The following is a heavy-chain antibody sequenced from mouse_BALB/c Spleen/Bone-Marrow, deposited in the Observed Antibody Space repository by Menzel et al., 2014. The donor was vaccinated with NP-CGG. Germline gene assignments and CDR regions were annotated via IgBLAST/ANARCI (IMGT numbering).Heavy chain of an antibody. D-gene: IGHD2-4*01. CDR1: GYTFTSYW. J-gene: IGHJ3*01. V-gene: IGHV1S22*01. CDR3: TRLGSTMITTDAY. Sequence: LQQPGSELVRPGASVKLSCKASGYTFTSYWMHWVKQRPGQGIEWIGNIYPGSGSTNYDEKFKSKATLTVDTSSSTAYMQLSSLTSEDSAVYYCTRLGSTMITTDAYWGQGTLVTVSA. CDR2: IYPGSGST.